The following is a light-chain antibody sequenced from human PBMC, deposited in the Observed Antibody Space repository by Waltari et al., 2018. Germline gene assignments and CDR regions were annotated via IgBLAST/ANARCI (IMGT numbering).Light chain of an antibody. J-gene: IGKJ2*01. V-gene: IGKV2-28*01. Sequence: DIVMTQSPLSLPVTPGEPASISCRSSQSLLHDNGYNYLEWYLQKPGQSPQLLIYKGSTRASGGPDRFSGSGSGTDFTLKISRVEAEDVGFYYCMQSLQTPPYTFGQGTKLEIK. CDR1: QSLLHDNGYNY. CDR2: KGS. CDR3: MQSLQTPPYT.